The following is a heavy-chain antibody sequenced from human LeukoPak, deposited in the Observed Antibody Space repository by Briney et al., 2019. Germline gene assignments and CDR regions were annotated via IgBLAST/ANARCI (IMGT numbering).Heavy chain of an antibody. CDR2: ISYDGSNK. J-gene: IGHJ1*01. D-gene: IGHD6-13*01. Sequence: LSGGSLRLSCAASGFTFSSYGMHWVRQAPGKGLEWVAVISYDGSNKYYADSVKGRFTISRDNSKNTLYLQMNSLRAEDTAVYYCAKDVWQQLVLWYFQHWGQGTLVTVSS. CDR1: GFTFSSYG. V-gene: IGHV3-30*18. CDR3: AKDVWQQLVLWYFQH.